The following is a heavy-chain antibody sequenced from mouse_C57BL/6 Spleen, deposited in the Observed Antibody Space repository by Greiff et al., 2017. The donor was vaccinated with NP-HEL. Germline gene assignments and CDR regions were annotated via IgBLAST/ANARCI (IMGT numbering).Heavy chain of an antibody. J-gene: IGHJ2*01. V-gene: IGHV2-2*01. Sequence: VHLVESGPGLVQPSPSLSITCTVSGFSLTSYGVHWVRQSPGKGLEWLGVIWSGGSTDYNAAFISRLSISKDNSKSQVFFKMNSLQADDTAIYYCARNTHGRGYFDYWGQGTTLTVSS. CDR3: ARNTHGRGYFDY. CDR2: IWSGGST. CDR1: GFSLTSYG. D-gene: IGHD1-1*01.